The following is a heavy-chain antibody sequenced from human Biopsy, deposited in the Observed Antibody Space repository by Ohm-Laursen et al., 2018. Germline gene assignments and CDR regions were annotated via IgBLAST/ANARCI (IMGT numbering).Heavy chain of an antibody. CDR2: AYPSGTT. CDR3: AGSGGHYFNGLDV. CDR1: GASMTDYF. Sequence: PGTLSLTCSVSGASMTDYFWSWIWQPAGKGLEWIGRAYPSGTTYYNPSLKGRVTISIDASKNQLSLKVTSVTAADTAVFYCAGSGGHYFNGLDVWGQGTTVIVS. J-gene: IGHJ6*02. V-gene: IGHV4-4*07. D-gene: IGHD3-10*01.